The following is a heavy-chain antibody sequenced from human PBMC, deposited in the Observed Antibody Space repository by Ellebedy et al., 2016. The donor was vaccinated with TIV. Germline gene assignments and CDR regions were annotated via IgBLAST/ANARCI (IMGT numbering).Heavy chain of an antibody. Sequence: ASVKVSCKASGYTFTNYFLYWLRQAPGQGLEWMGIINPTSGSSNYAQKFQGRVTMTRDTSTSTVYMVLSSLRSEDTAVYYCARGDNYYYDSSGYYYNYWGQGTLVTVSS. V-gene: IGHV1-46*01. CDR3: ARGDNYYYDSSGYYYNY. CDR1: GYTFTNYF. J-gene: IGHJ4*02. D-gene: IGHD3-22*01. CDR2: INPTSGSS.